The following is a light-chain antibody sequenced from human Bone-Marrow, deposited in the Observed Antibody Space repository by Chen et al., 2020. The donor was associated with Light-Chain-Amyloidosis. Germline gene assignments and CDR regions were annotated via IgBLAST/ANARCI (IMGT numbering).Light chain of an antibody. J-gene: IGKJ2*01. CDR1: QDITNY. CDR2: DAS. CDR3: QQYADLPYT. V-gene: IGKV1-33*01. Sequence: DIQMTQSPSSLSASVGDRVTITCQASQDITNYLNWYQQKPGEVPKLLIYDASTLETGVPSRFIGGRSGTHFTFTITSLQREDIATYYCQQYADLPYTFGQGINLEIK.